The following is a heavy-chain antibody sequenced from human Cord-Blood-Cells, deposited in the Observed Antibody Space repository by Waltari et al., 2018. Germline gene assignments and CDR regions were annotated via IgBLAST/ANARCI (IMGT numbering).Heavy chain of an antibody. CDR3: SGELLNWFDP. D-gene: IGHD1-26*01. Sequence: QVQLVESGGGVVQPGRSLRLSCAASGFTFSSYGMHWVRQAPGKGLGWVAVISYDGSNKYYADSVKGRFTISRDNSKNTLYLQMNSLRAEDTAVYYCSGELLNWFDPWGQGTLVTVSS. J-gene: IGHJ5*02. CDR2: ISYDGSNK. CDR1: GFTFSSYG. V-gene: IGHV3-30-3*01.